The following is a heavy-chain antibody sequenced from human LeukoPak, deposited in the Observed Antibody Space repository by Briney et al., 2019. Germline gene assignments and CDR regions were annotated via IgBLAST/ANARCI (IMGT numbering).Heavy chain of an antibody. J-gene: IGHJ4*02. Sequence: SETLSLTCTVSGGSISSSNYYWGWIRQPPGEGLEWTGYLYYSGSTYYNPSLKSRVTMSVDTSKNQFSLKLSSVTAADTAVYYCARYYSGSYGFDYWGQGTLVTVSS. V-gene: IGHV4-39*01. CDR2: LYYSGST. CDR1: GGSISSSNYY. D-gene: IGHD1-26*01. CDR3: ARYYSGSYGFDY.